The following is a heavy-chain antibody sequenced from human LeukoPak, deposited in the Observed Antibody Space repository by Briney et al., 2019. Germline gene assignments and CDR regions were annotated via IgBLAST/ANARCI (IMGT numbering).Heavy chain of an antibody. Sequence: SETLSLTCTVSGGSISSSTYYWGWIRQSPGKGLEWIGSVHYSGGSYYNPSLKSRVTISLNTSKNQFSLKLTSVTAADTAVYYCARSQRRDGYRFDAFDIWGQGTMVTVSS. J-gene: IGHJ3*02. CDR3: ARSQRRDGYRFDAFDI. CDR2: VHYSGGS. V-gene: IGHV4-39*01. CDR1: GGSISSSTYY. D-gene: IGHD5-24*01.